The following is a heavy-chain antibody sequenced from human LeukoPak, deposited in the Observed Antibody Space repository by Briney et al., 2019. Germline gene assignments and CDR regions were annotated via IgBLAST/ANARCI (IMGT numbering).Heavy chain of an antibody. CDR2: IYSGGST. CDR3: ARRAGDYSHPYDY. D-gene: IGHD3-22*01. J-gene: IGHJ4*02. Sequence: HPGGSLRLSCTVSGFTVSSNSMSWVRQAPGEGLEWVSFIYSGGSTQYSDSVKGRFTISGDNSKNTLYLQMNSLRAEDTAVYYCARRAGDYSHPYDYWGQGTLVTVSS. V-gene: IGHV3-53*01. CDR1: GFTVSSNS.